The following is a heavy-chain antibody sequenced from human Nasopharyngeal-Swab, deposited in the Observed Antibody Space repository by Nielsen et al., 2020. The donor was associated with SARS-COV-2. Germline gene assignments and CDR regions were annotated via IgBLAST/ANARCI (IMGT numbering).Heavy chain of an antibody. CDR1: GFTFSSYS. Sequence: GESLKIPCAASGFTFSSYSMNWVRQAPGKGLEWVSSISSSSSYIYYADSVKGRFTISRDNAKNSLYLQMNSLRAEDTAVYYCARVRSLAGHDAFDIWGRGTMVTVSS. D-gene: IGHD6-19*01. J-gene: IGHJ3*02. CDR2: ISSSSSYI. V-gene: IGHV3-21*01. CDR3: ARVRSLAGHDAFDI.